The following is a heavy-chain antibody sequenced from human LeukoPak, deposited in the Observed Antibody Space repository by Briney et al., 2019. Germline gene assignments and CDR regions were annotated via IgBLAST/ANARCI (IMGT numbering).Heavy chain of an antibody. Sequence: SETLSLTCALYGDSFSGYYWSWIRQPPGKGLEWIAEINHRGTTHYNPSLKRRVNNSADPSKNQFSLHLDSVAAADTAVYYCGRSWAGMYYPLYYFDCWGQGTLVSVSS. J-gene: IGHJ4*02. CDR2: INHRGTT. CDR3: GRSWAGMYYPLYYFDC. D-gene: IGHD1-26*01. V-gene: IGHV4-34*01. CDR1: GDSFSGYY.